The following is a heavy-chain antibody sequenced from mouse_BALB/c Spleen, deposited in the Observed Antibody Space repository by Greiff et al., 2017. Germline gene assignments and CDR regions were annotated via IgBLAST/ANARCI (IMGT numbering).Heavy chain of an antibody. J-gene: IGHJ2*01. V-gene: IGHV1S56*01. Sequence: QVQLKESGPELVKPGASVRISCKASGYTFTSYYIHWVKQRPGQGLEWIGWIYPGNVNTKYNEKFKGKATLTADKSSSTAYMQLSSLTSEDSAVYFCAREEGYYGNYFDYWGQGTTLTVSS. CDR3: AREEGYYGNYFDY. D-gene: IGHD2-1*01. CDR1: GYTFTSYY. CDR2: IYPGNVNT.